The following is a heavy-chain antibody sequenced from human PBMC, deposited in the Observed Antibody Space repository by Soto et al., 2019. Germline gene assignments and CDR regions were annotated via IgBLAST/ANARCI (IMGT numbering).Heavy chain of an antibody. J-gene: IGHJ4*02. CDR3: ARTPDN. D-gene: IGHD2-15*01. CDR2: IYYSGST. Sequence: QVQLQESGPGLVKPSQTLSLTCTVSGGSISSGGYYWSWIRQHPGKGLEWIGYIYYSGSTYYNPPPQSXXTIAGHTSKNPFPLKLSSVTAVDTVVYYSARTPDNWCQGTLVTVSS. V-gene: IGHV4-31*03. CDR1: GGSISSGGYY.